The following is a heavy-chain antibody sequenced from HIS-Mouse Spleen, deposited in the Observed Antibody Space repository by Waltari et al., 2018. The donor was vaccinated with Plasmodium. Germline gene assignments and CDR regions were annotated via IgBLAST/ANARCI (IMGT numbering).Heavy chain of an antibody. CDR2: IYYSGST. Sequence: QVQLQESGPGLVKPSQTLSLPCTISGCSILIGGYYLNWIRQHPGKGLEWIGYIYYSGSTYYNPSLKSRVTISVDTSKNQFSLKLSSVTAADTAVYYCARWVGNWFDPWGQGTLVTVSS. J-gene: IGHJ5*02. D-gene: IGHD1-26*01. CDR1: GCSILIGGYY. CDR3: ARWVGNWFDP. V-gene: IGHV4-31*03.